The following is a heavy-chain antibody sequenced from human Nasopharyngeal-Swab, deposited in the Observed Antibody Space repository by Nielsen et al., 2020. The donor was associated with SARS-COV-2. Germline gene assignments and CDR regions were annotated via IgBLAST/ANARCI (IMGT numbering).Heavy chain of an antibody. CDR1: GYSISSDNY. CDR3: GRHGAGTGGNRVYYYYYVNV. CDR2: VYHSGST. V-gene: IGHV4-38-2*01. D-gene: IGHD1-1*01. Sequence: SETLSLTCAVSGYSISSDNYWAWIRKSSGKGLEWLGSVYHSGSTYYNPSLKSRATISVDTSNNQFSLKLTSVTAADTAVYYCGRHGAGTGGNRVYYYYYVNVWGKGTTVTVSS. J-gene: IGHJ6*03.